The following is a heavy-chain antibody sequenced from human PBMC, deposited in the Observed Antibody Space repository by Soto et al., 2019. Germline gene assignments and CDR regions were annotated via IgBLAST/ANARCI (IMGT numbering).Heavy chain of an antibody. Sequence: SETLSLTCTVSGGSINTYYWSWIRQSPGKGLEGIGYIYYSGSTNYNPSLKSRVTISVDTSKNQFSLKLSSVTAADTAVYYCARGWIQLWNFDYWGQGTLVTVSS. CDR2: IYYSGST. CDR3: ARGWIQLWNFDY. V-gene: IGHV4-59*01. D-gene: IGHD5-18*01. CDR1: GGSINTYY. J-gene: IGHJ4*02.